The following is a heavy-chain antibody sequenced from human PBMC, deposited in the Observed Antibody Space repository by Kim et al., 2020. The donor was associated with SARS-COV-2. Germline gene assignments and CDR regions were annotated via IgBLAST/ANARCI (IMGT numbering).Heavy chain of an antibody. CDR2: IYSGGKS. J-gene: IGHJ3*01. CDR3: SSDSPLLRYFDWLFTDAF. D-gene: IGHD3-9*01. V-gene: IGHV3-23*03. Sequence: GGSLRLSCEASGFNFNMYGINWVRQAPGKGLEWVSLIYSGGKSYYTESVKGRFTISRDDSTNTVILQMNSLRPDDTAVYYCSSDSPLLRYFDWLFTDAF. CDR1: GFNFNMYG.